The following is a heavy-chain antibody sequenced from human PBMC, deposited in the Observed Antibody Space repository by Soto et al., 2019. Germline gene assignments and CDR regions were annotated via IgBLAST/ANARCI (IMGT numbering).Heavy chain of an antibody. CDR1: GFSLTTSGMR. CDR3: ARTAVAAFVNFDY. V-gene: IGHV2-70*04. D-gene: IGHD6-19*01. CDR2: VDWDDDT. Sequence: SGPTLVNPTHTLTLTCTVSGFSLTTSGMRFICIRLPPRNALECLARVDWDDDTFYNTSLETRLTISKDTSKNQVVLTMTNIDPADTATYYCARTAVAAFVNFDYWGQGTLVTVSS. J-gene: IGHJ4*02.